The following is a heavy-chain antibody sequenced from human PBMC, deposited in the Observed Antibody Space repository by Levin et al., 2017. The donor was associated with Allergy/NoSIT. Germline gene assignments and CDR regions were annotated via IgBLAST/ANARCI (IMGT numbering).Heavy chain of an antibody. CDR2: ISGSSDST. Sequence: PGGSLRLSCAASGFTFSNYAMSWVRQAPGKGLEWISAISGSSDSTYYADSVKGRSTISRDNSKNTLFLQMNSLRAEDTAVYYCAKGVVGHMDVWGKGTTVTVSS. D-gene: IGHD2-15*01. CDR3: AKGVVGHMDV. CDR1: GFTFSNYA. V-gene: IGHV3-23*01. J-gene: IGHJ6*04.